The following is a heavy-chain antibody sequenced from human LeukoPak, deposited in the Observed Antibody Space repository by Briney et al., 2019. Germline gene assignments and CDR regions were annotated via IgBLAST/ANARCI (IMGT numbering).Heavy chain of an antibody. J-gene: IGHJ1*01. CDR2: MRPNSGET. Sequence: ASVKVSCKASGYTFTNFEINWVRQVAGQGLEWMGWMRPNSGETDSVQKFQGRVTMTRDTSTSTAYMELTGLRSDDTAVYFCARGYCSGGGCYTAEYLPHWGQGTLVTVSS. CDR3: ARGYCSGGGCYTAEYLPH. D-gene: IGHD2-15*01. V-gene: IGHV1-8*02. CDR1: GYTFTNFE.